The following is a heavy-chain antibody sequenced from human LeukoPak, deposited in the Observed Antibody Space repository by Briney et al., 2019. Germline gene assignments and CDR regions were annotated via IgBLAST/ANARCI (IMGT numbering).Heavy chain of an antibody. D-gene: IGHD2-2*01. CDR3: AKAAAIERFDYFDY. CDR1: GFTFSSYG. Sequence: PGRSLRLSCAASGFTFSSYGMHWVRLAPGKGLEWVAVISYDGSNKYYADSVKGRFTISRDNSKNTLYLQMNSLRAEDTAVYYCAKAAAIERFDYFDYWGQGTLVTVSS. J-gene: IGHJ4*02. CDR2: ISYDGSNK. V-gene: IGHV3-30*18.